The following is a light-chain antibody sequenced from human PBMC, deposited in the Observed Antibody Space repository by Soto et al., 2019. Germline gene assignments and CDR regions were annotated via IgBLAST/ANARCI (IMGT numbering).Light chain of an antibody. CDR3: QQYNNWPPRT. Sequence: EIVRTQSPATLSVSPGERATLCCRASQSVSSNLAWYQQKPGQAPRRLIYGASTRATGIPARFSGSGSGTEFTLTISSLQSEDFEVYYCQQYNNWPPRTFGQGTKVEIK. V-gene: IGKV3-15*01. CDR2: GAS. J-gene: IGKJ1*01. CDR1: QSVSSN.